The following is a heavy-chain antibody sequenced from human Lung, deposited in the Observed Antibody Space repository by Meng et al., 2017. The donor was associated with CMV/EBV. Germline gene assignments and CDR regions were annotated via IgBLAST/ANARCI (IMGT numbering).Heavy chain of an antibody. CDR2: INPNSGGT. J-gene: IGHJ6*02. D-gene: IGHD2-21*01. CDR1: VYTFTGYY. CDR3: ARLWGQGVRDMDV. Sequence: ASXXVSXKASVYTFTGYYMHWVRQAPGKGLEWMGRINPNSGGTNYAQKFQGRVTLTRDTSISTAYMEVSRLRSDDTAVCYCARLWGQGVRDMDVWGPVTTVTVSS. V-gene: IGHV1-2*06.